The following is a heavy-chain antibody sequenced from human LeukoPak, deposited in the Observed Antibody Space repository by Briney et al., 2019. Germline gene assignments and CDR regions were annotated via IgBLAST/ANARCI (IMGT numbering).Heavy chain of an antibody. Sequence: HPGGSLRLSCAASGFTFSSYAMHWVRQAPGKGLEYVSAISSNGGSTYYANSVKGRFTISRDNSKNTLYLQMNSLRAEDTAVYYCAKDGSSNHYYYYGMDVWGQGTTVTVSS. CDR1: GFTFSSYA. D-gene: IGHD1-26*01. J-gene: IGHJ6*02. CDR3: AKDGSSNHYYYYGMDV. V-gene: IGHV3-64*01. CDR2: ISSNGGST.